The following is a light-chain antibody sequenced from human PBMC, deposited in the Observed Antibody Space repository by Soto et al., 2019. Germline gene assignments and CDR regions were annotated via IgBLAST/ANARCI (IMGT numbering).Light chain of an antibody. CDR2: DAS. V-gene: IGKV1-5*01. CDR1: QSISSW. J-gene: IGKJ2*01. Sequence: DIPMTQSPSTLSASVGDRVTITCRASQSISSWLAWYQQKPGKAPKLLIYDASTLESGGPSRFSGSGSGTEFTLTISSLQSDDFATYYCQQYNSYPMSTFGQGTKLEIK. CDR3: QQYNSYPMST.